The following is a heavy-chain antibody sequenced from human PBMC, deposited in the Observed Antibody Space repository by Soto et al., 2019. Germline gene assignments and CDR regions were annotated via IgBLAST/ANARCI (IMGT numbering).Heavy chain of an antibody. CDR2: ISGSGGST. J-gene: IGHJ6*03. CDR3: AKSRISNRHSSGWYRRGGYYYYYYMDV. D-gene: IGHD6-19*01. CDR1: GFTFSSYA. V-gene: IGHV3-23*01. Sequence: GGSLRLSCAASGFTFSSYAMSWVRQAPGKGLEWVSAISGSGGSTYYADSVKGRFTISRDNSKNTLYLQMNSLRAEDTAVYYCAKSRISNRHSSGWYRRGGYYYYYYMDVWGKGTTVTVSS.